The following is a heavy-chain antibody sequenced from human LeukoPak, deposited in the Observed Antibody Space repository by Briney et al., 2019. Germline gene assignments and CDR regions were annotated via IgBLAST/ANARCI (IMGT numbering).Heavy chain of an antibody. CDR2: MSPNSGNT. Sequence: ASVKVSCKASGYTFTSYDINWVRQATGQGPEWMGWMSPNSGNTGYAQKFQGRVTMTRSTSMSTAYMELSSLKSEDTAVYYCARGPPNWGYDYWGQGTLVTVSS. CDR3: ARGPPNWGYDY. V-gene: IGHV1-8*01. CDR1: GYTFTSYD. J-gene: IGHJ4*02. D-gene: IGHD7-27*01.